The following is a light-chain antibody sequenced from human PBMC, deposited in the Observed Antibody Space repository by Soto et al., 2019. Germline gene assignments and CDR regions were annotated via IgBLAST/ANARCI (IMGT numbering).Light chain of an antibody. Sequence: EIVLTQSPATLSLSPGERATLSCRASQSVSSYLAWYQQKPGQAPRLLIYGASSRATGIPDRFSGRGSGSDFTLTISSLQPEDFATYSCQQSYSSPLTFAQGTKVDI. CDR1: QSVSSY. CDR2: GAS. J-gene: IGKJ1*01. CDR3: QQSYSSPLT. V-gene: IGKV3-11*01.